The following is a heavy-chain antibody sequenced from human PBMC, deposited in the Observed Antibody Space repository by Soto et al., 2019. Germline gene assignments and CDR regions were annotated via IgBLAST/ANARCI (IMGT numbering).Heavy chain of an antibody. J-gene: IGHJ4*02. Sequence: QVQLVQSGAEVKKPGSSVKVSCKASGGIFSSYAISWLRQAPGQGLEWMGAVIPILGQAYYAQNFQDRVTITADESTRTAYMDLISLRSDDTAVYFCARVGGVGAPPGADFWGQGTLVPVSS. V-gene: IGHV1-69*01. CDR1: GGIFSSYA. D-gene: IGHD1-26*01. CDR3: ARVGGVGAPPGADF. CDR2: VIPILGQA.